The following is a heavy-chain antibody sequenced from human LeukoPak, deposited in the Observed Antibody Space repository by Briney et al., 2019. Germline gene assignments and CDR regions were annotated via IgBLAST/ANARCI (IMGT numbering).Heavy chain of an antibody. V-gene: IGHV3-30*02. Sequence: GGSLRLSCAASGFTFSSYGMHWVRQAPGKGLEWVAFIRYDGSNKYYADSVKGRFTISRDNSKNTLYLQMNSLRAEDTAVYYCARERDSSGYILAYWGQGTLVTVSS. CDR2: IRYDGSNK. D-gene: IGHD3-22*01. CDR1: GFTFSSYG. J-gene: IGHJ4*02. CDR3: ARERDSSGYILAY.